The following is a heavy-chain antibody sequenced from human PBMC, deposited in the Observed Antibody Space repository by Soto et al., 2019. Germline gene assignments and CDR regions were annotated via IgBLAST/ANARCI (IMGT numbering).Heavy chain of an antibody. CDR3: ANDWSSDPTPFDY. J-gene: IGHJ4*02. V-gene: IGHV3-30*18. Sequence: GGSLRLSCAASGFTFSSYGMHWVRQAPGKGLEWVAVISYDGSNKYYADSVKGRFTISRDNSKNTLYLQMNSLRAEDTAVYYCANDWSSDPTPFDYWGQGTLDTVS. CDR2: ISYDGSNK. D-gene: IGHD6-6*01. CDR1: GFTFSSYG.